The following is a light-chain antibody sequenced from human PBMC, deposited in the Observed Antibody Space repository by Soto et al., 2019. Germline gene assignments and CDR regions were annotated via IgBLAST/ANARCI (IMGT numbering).Light chain of an antibody. V-gene: IGKV1-5*01. J-gene: IGKJ2*01. CDR2: DAS. CDR1: QSIRSW. CDR3: QYYNSHT. Sequence: DIQMTQSPSTLSASVGDRVTITCRASQSIRSWLAWYQQKPGKAPKLLIYDASSLESGVPSRFSGSGSGTVFTLTISRLHHDSFATYYYQYYNSHTFGQGTKLEIK.